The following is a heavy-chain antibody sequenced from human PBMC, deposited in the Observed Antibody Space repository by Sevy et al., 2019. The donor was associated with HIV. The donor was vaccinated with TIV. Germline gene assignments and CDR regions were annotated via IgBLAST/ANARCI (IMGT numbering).Heavy chain of an antibody. D-gene: IGHD1-26*01. Sequence: SETLSLTCTVSGGSVSSGSYYWSWIRQPPGKGLEGIGYIYYSGSPNYNPPLKSRVTISVDTSKNQFYLKLSSVTAADTAVYYCARVVRVGPTGGYYYYGMDVWGQGTTVTVSS. V-gene: IGHV4-61*01. CDR1: GGSVSSGSYY. CDR3: ARVVRVGPTGGYYYYGMDV. J-gene: IGHJ6*02. CDR2: IYYSGSP.